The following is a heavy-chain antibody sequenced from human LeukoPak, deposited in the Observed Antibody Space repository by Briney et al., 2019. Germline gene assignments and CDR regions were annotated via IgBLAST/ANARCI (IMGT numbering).Heavy chain of an antibody. Sequence: PSETLSLTCNVSGASISSDNWSWIRQPPGKGLEWIGYISYSGSTNYNPSLKSRVTISLDTSKNQSSLKLTSVTAADTAVYYCSRGSGWYYYWGQGTLVTVSS. J-gene: IGHJ4*02. CDR1: GASISSDN. CDR2: ISYSGST. V-gene: IGHV4-59*01. D-gene: IGHD6-19*01. CDR3: SRGSGWYYY.